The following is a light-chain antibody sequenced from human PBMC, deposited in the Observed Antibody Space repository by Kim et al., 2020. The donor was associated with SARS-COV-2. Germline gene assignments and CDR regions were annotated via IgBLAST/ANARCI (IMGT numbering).Light chain of an antibody. V-gene: IGLV2-11*03. CDR3: CSYAGAYTWL. CDR2: DVT. Sequence: GQSVTISCTGTSSDVGGYNYISWYQQHPGKAPKLVIHDVTERPSGVPDRFSGSKSGNTASLTISGLQVEDEADYFCCSYAGAYTWLFGGGTQLTVL. CDR1: SSDVGGYNY. J-gene: IGLJ7*01.